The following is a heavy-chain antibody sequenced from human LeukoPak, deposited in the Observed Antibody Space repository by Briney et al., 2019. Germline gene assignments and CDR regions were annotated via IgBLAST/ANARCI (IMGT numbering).Heavy chain of an antibody. D-gene: IGHD6-6*01. J-gene: IGHJ4*02. V-gene: IGHV1-18*01. CDR1: GYTFTSYG. CDR2: ISAYNGNT. CDR3: ARDGDMGAKYSSSAPLGY. Sequence: ASVKVSCKASGYTFTSYGISWVRQAPGQGLEWMGWISAYNGNTNYAQKLQGRVTMTTDTSTSTAYMELRSLRSDDTAVYYCARDGDMGAKYSSSAPLGYWGQGTLVTVSS.